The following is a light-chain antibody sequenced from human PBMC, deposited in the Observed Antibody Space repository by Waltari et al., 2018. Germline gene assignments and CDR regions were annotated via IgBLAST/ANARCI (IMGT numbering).Light chain of an antibody. CDR1: NIGGRS. Sequence: SYVLTQPPSVSVAPGETASITCGENNIGGRSVHWYQQKPGQAPFLIVYDDSGRPSGLPEQLSGVTSGNTATLTNSRVAAGEEADYYCQVWDSASEHYVFGTGTKVTAL. CDR3: QVWDSASEHYV. J-gene: IGLJ1*01. V-gene: IGLV3-21*02. CDR2: DDS.